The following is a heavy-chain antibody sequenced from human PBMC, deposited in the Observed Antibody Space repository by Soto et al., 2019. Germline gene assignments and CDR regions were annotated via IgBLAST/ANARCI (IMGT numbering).Heavy chain of an antibody. V-gene: IGHV3-21*01. CDR2: ISSSSSYI. CDR1: GFTFSSYS. D-gene: IGHD3-22*01. J-gene: IGHJ4*02. Sequence: GGSPRLSCAASGFTFSSYSMNWVRQAPGKGLEWVSSISSSSSYIYYADSVKGRFTISRDNAKNSLYLQMNSLRAEDTAVYYCARNRQPYDSSGSQDSWGQGTLVTVSS. CDR3: ARNRQPYDSSGSQDS.